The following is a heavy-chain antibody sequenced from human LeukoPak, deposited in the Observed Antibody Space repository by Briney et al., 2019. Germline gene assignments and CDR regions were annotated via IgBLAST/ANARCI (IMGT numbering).Heavy chain of an antibody. J-gene: IGHJ3*02. CDR3: ARGRRVGVVVAAHASDT. CDR1: GGSFSGYY. CDR2: INHSGST. D-gene: IGHD2-15*01. Sequence: SETLSLTCAVYGGSFSGYYRSWIRQPPGKGLGWIGEINHSGSTNYNPSLKSRVTISVDTSKNQFSLKLSSVTAADTAVYYCARGRRVGVVVAAHASDTWGQGTMVTVAS. V-gene: IGHV4-34*01.